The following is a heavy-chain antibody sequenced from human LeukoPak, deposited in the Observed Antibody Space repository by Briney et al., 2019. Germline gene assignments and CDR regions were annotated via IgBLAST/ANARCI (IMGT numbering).Heavy chain of an antibody. J-gene: IGHJ5*02. CDR1: GGSIRSYY. CDR2: MYYSGST. CDR3: ARRFGDL. D-gene: IGHD3-10*01. V-gene: IGHV4-59*08. Sequence: SETLSLTCTVSGGSIRSYYWSWIRQPPGKGLEWIAYMYYSGSTNYNPSLKSRVTISVDTSKNQFSLKLSSVTAADTAVYYCARRFGDLWGQGTLVTVSS.